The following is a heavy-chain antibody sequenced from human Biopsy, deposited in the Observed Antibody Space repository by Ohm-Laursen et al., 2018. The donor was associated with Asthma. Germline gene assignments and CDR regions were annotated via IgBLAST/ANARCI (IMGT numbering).Heavy chain of an antibody. CDR1: GFTFSSYG. CDR3: AKDTEGRYDFWSGLSYNYYGMDV. J-gene: IGHJ6*02. V-gene: IGHV3-30*18. Sequence: SLRLSCTASGFTFSSYGMYWVRQAPGKGLEWVAVISYDGSNKYYADSVKGRFTISRDNSKNTLYLQMNSLRAEDTAVYYFAKDTEGRYDFWSGLSYNYYGMDVWGQGTPVTVSS. CDR2: ISYDGSNK. D-gene: IGHD3-3*01.